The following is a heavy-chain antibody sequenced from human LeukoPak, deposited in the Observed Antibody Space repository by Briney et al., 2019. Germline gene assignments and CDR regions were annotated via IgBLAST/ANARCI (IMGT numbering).Heavy chain of an antibody. V-gene: IGHV3-23*01. J-gene: IGHJ4*02. CDR1: GFTFSTYG. CDR3: AMGWLQMNY. D-gene: IGHD5-24*01. CDR2: TYGSNRST. Sequence: GGSLRLSCAASGFTFSTYGIIWLRGSPRKGLEGVADTYGSNRSTYYADPVKGRFTIYREISKHTLYVHMNSLRAADTAVYYCAMGWLQMNYWGQGTLVTVSS.